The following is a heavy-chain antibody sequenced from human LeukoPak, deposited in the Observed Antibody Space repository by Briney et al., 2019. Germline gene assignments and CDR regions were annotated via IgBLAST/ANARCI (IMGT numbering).Heavy chain of an antibody. V-gene: IGHV3-23*01. CDR2: ISGSGGST. J-gene: IGHJ6*02. Sequence: GGSLGLSCAASGFTFSSYAMSWVRQAPGKGLEWVSAISGSGGSTYYADSVKGRFTISRDNSKNTLYLQMNSLRAEDTAVYYCAKGRGYCSSTSCYTTKGYYYYYYGMDVWGQGTTVTVSS. CDR1: GFTFSSYA. D-gene: IGHD2-2*02. CDR3: AKGRGYCSSTSCYTTKGYYYYYYGMDV.